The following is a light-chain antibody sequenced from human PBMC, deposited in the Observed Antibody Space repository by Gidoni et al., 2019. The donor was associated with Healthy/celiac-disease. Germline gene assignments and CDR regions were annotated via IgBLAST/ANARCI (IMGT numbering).Light chain of an antibody. V-gene: IGKV3-11*01. CDR2: DAS. CDR1: QSVSSY. Sequence: EIVLTHSPATLSLSPGERATLSCRVRQSVSSYLAWYQQKPGQAPRLLFYDASNRATGIPARFSGSGSGTDFTLTISSLEPEDFAVYYCQQRSNWPPITFXQXTRLEIK. CDR3: QQRSNWPPIT. J-gene: IGKJ5*01.